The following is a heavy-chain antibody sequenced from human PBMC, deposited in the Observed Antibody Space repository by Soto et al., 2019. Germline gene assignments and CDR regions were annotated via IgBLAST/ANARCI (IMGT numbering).Heavy chain of an antibody. J-gene: IGHJ5*02. CDR1: GGTFSSYA. CDR3: ARDRVSSIAAPGWFDP. Sequence: QVQLVQSGAEVKKPGSSVKVSCKASGGTFSSYAISWVRQAPGQGLEWMGGIIPIFGTANYAQKFQGRVTITADESTSTAYMELSSLRSEDTAVYYCARDRVSSIAAPGWFDPWGQGTLVSVSS. V-gene: IGHV1-69*01. CDR2: IIPIFGTA. D-gene: IGHD6-6*01.